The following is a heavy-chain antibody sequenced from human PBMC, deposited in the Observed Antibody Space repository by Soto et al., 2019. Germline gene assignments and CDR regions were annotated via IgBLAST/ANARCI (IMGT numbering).Heavy chain of an antibody. CDR2: ISGTGYNT. V-gene: IGHV3-23*01. CDR1: GFTFSSYA. Sequence: EVQLLESGGGLVRPGGSLRLSCAASGFTFSSYAMNWVRQAPGKGLEWVSAISGTGYNTYYADSLKGRFTISRDNSKNTLSLQMNRRRAEDTAVYYCARDRQFSHPRGGMDVWGQGTTVTVSS. CDR3: ARDRQFSHPRGGMDV. D-gene: IGHD3-10*01. J-gene: IGHJ6*02.